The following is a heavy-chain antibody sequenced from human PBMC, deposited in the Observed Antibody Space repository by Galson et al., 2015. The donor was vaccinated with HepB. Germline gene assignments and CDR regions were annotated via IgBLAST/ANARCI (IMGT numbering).Heavy chain of an antibody. V-gene: IGHV3-7*03. CDR3: AREMTFGKAFDI. J-gene: IGHJ3*02. Sequence: SLRLSCAASGFTFSSYWMTWVRQAPGKGLEWVANIKRGGGGKDYVDSVKGRFTISRDNAKNSLYLQMNSLRAEDTAVYYCAREMTFGKAFDIWGQGTMVTVYS. CDR2: IKRGGGGK. D-gene: IGHD3-10*01. CDR1: GFTFSSYW.